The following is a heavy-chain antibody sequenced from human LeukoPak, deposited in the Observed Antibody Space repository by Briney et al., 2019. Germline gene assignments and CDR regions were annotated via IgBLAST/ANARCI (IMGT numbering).Heavy chain of an antibody. CDR1: GGSISSYY. Sequence: SETLSLTCTVSGGSISSYYWSWIRQPPGKGLEWIGEINHSGSTNYNPSLKSRVTISVDTSKNQFSLKLSSVTAADTAVYYCARGPGYSSGWYGDYWGQGTLVTVSS. D-gene: IGHD6-19*01. CDR3: ARGPGYSSGWYGDY. V-gene: IGHV4-34*01. J-gene: IGHJ4*02. CDR2: INHSGST.